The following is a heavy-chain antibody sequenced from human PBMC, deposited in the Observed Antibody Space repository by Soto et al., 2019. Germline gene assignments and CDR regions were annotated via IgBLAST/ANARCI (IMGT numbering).Heavy chain of an antibody. V-gene: IGHV3-23*01. Sequence: GGSLRLSCAASGFTFSDYSMNWVRQAPGRGLEWVSTISSGGLSTYYADSVQGRFTISRDNSNDKVYLQMNNLRAEDTAVYYCSKAPGDYYYMDVWGKGTTVTVSS. CDR1: GFTFSDYS. CDR3: SKAPGDYYYMDV. J-gene: IGHJ6*03. CDR2: ISSGGLST.